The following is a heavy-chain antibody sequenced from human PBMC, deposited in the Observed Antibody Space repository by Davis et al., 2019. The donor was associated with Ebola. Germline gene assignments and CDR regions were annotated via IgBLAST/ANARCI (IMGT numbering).Heavy chain of an antibody. J-gene: IGHJ6*02. Sequence: ASVKVSCKASGYTFTSYAMHWVRQAPGQRLEWMGWINAGNGNTKYSQKFQGRVTITRDTSASTAYMELSSLRSEDTAVYYCAGFGYCSSTSCYMDYYYGMDVWGQGTTVTVSS. D-gene: IGHD2-2*02. V-gene: IGHV1-3*01. CDR2: INAGNGNT. CDR1: GYTFTSYA. CDR3: AGFGYCSSTSCYMDYYYGMDV.